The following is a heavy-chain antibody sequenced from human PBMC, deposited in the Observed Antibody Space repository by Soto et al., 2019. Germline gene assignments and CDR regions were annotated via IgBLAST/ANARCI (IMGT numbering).Heavy chain of an antibody. D-gene: IGHD3-9*01. Sequence: GGSLRLSCAASGFTFSSYAMSWVSPTPGKGLEWVSAISGSGGSTYYADSVKGRFTISRDNSKNTLYLQMNSLRAEDTAVYYCAKTGYIAKLSYFDYWGQGTLVTVSS. V-gene: IGHV3-23*01. CDR2: ISGSGGST. J-gene: IGHJ4*02. CDR3: AKTGYIAKLSYFDY. CDR1: GFTFSSYA.